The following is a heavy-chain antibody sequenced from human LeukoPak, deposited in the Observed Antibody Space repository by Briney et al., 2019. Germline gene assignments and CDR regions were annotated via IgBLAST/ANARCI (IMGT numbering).Heavy chain of an antibody. V-gene: IGHV5-51*01. J-gene: IGHJ4*02. CDR2: IYPGDSDT. D-gene: IGHD6-19*01. CDR3: ARSGWYYFDY. Sequence: GESLKISFKGSGYSFTNYWIAWVRQMPGKGLEWMGIIYPGDSDTRYSPSFQGQVTISADKSISTAYLQWSSLEASDTAMYYCARSGWYYFDYWGQGTLVTVSS. CDR1: GYSFTNYW.